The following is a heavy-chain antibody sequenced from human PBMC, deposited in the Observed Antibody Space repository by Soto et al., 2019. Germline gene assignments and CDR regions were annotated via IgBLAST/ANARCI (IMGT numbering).Heavy chain of an antibody. J-gene: IGHJ4*02. CDR1: GYSFIDYY. V-gene: IGHV1-2*02. CDR3: ARPPGYISDWYYFDL. D-gene: IGHD3-9*01. CDR2: ISPKSGGT. Sequence: ASVKVSCKASGYSFIDYYMHWVRRAPGQGFEWMGRISPKSGGTNYAQKFEGRVTMTWDTSLNTAYMELSSLISEDTAVYYCARPPGYISDWYYFDLWGQGTLVTVSS.